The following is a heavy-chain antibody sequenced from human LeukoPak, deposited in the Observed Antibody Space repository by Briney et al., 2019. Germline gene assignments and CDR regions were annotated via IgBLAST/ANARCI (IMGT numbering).Heavy chain of an antibody. CDR2: FYQSGTT. J-gene: IGHJ4*02. Sequence: SETLSLTCAVSGYSISSGYYWGWIRQPPGKGLEWIGSFYQSGTTYYNPSPKSRVTISVDTSKNQFSLRLSSVTAADTAVYYCARSFLYSSGWYPFDYWGQGTLVTVSS. CDR1: GYSISSGYY. D-gene: IGHD6-19*01. V-gene: IGHV4-38-2*01. CDR3: ARSFLYSSGWYPFDY.